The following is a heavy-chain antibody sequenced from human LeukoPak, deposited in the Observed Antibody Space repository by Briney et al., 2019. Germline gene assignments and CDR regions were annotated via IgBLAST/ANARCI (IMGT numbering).Heavy chain of an antibody. D-gene: IGHD3-22*01. CDR1: GFTVSSNY. CDR2: ISGSGGST. J-gene: IGHJ3*01. Sequence: GGSLRLSCAASGFTVSSNYMSWVRQAPGKGLEWVSAISGSGGSTYYADSVKGRFTISRDNSKNTLYLQMNSLRAEDTAVYYCAKAKLPAYYDSSGYYGGWGQGTMVTVSS. CDR3: AKAKLPAYYDSSGYYGG. V-gene: IGHV3-23*01.